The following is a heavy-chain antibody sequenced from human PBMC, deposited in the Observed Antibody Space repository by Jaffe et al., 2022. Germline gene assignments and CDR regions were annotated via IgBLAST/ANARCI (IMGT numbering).Heavy chain of an antibody. CDR3: ARLDDILTGRYWYFDL. J-gene: IGHJ2*01. CDR2: IYHSGST. CDR1: GYSISSGYY. D-gene: IGHD3-9*01. Sequence: QVQLQESGPGLVKPSETLSLTCAVSGYSISSGYYWGWIRQPPGKGLEWIGSIYHSGSTYYNPSLKSRVTISVDTSKNQFSLKLSSVTAADTAVYYCARLDDILTGRYWYFDLWGRGTLVTVSS. V-gene: IGHV4-38-2*01.